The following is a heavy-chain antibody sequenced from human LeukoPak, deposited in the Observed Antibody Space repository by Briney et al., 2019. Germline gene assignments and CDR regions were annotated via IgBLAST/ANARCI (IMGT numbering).Heavy chain of an antibody. V-gene: IGHV1-2*02. D-gene: IGHD1-1*01. Sequence: ASVKVSCKASGYTFTGYYIHRVRQAPGQGLEWMGWINPNSGGTDYAQKFQGRASMTRDTSISTAYMEVSSLRSDDTAVFFCARVKDGLEYHSFDYWGQGTLVTVSS. J-gene: IGHJ4*02. CDR2: INPNSGGT. CDR1: GYTFTGYY. CDR3: ARVKDGLEYHSFDY.